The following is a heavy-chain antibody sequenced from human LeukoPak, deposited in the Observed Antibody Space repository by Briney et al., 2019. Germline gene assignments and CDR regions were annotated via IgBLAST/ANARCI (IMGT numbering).Heavy chain of an antibody. V-gene: IGHV1-69*05. CDR3: AREIQGTPPYYFDY. CDR2: IIPIFGTA. CDR1: GGTFSSYA. D-gene: IGHD1-1*01. Sequence: SVKVSCKASGGTFSSYAISWVRQAPGQGLEWVGRIIPIFGTANYAQKFQGRVTITTDESTSTAYMELSSLRSEDTAVYYCAREIQGTPPYYFDYWGQGTLVTVSS. J-gene: IGHJ4*02.